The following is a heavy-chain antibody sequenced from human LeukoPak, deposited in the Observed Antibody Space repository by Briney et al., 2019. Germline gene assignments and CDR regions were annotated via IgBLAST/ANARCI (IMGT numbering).Heavy chain of an antibody. D-gene: IGHD6-19*01. Sequence: GGSLRLSCAASGFTFSSYSMNWVRQAPGKGLEWVSSISSSSSYIYYADSVKGRFTISRDNSKNSLYLQMNSLRAEDTALYYCARGIAVAGDYFDYWGQGTLVTVSS. CDR1: GFTFSSYS. V-gene: IGHV3-21*04. CDR3: ARGIAVAGDYFDY. CDR2: ISSSSSYI. J-gene: IGHJ4*02.